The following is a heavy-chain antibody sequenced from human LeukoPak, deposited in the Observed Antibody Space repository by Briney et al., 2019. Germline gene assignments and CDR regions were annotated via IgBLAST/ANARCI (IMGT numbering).Heavy chain of an antibody. CDR2: ISYDGSNK. Sequence: GGSLRLSCAASGFTFSSYAMYWVRQAPGKGLEWVAVISYDGSNKYYADSVKGRFTISRDNSKNTLYLQMNSLRAEDTAVYYCARGGELERRLFNFDYWGQGTLVTVSS. J-gene: IGHJ4*02. CDR3: ARGGELERRLFNFDY. CDR1: GFTFSSYA. D-gene: IGHD1-1*01. V-gene: IGHV3-30*04.